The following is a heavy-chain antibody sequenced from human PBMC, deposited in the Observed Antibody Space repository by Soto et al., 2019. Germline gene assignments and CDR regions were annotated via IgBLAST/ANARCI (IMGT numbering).Heavy chain of an antibody. V-gene: IGHV1-69*01. D-gene: IGHD3-22*01. CDR3: AGDCYDSSGLTSLWFDP. CDR2: IIPIFGTA. CDR1: GGTFSSYA. Sequence: QVQLVQSGAEVKKPGSSVKVSCKASGGTFSSYAISWVRQAPGQGLEWMGGIIPIFGTANYAQKFQGRVTSTADESTSTAYMELRSLRSEDTAVYYCAGDCYDSSGLTSLWFDPWGQGTLVTVSS. J-gene: IGHJ5*02.